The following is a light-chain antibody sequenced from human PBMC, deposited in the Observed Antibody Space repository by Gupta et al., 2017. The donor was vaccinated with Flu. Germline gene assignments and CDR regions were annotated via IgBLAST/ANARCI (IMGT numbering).Light chain of an antibody. CDR1: QLVSSGY. J-gene: IGKJ2*01. Sequence: EIVLTDSPVSLSLPPGERAILSCRARQLVSSGYLAWYQQKRGQASRLPGDGASSRDTGIPDRFSGSGSGTDFTRTISRLEREDSAVYYCQQYGSSSWYIFGQGTKLEMK. CDR3: QQYGSSSWYI. V-gene: IGKV3-20*01. CDR2: GAS.